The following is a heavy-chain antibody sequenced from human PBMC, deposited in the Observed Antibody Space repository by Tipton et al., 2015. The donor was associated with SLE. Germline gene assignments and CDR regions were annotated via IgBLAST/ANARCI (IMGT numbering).Heavy chain of an antibody. CDR3: ARKGGYCSSTSCPFDY. J-gene: IGHJ4*02. D-gene: IGHD2-2*01. Sequence: TLSLTCAVYGGSFSGYYWSWIRQPPGKGLEWIGEINHSGSTNYNPSLKSRVTISVDTSKNQFSLKLSSVTAADTAVYYCARKGGYCSSTSCPFDYWGQGTLVTVSS. V-gene: IGHV4-34*01. CDR2: INHSGST. CDR1: GGSFSGYY.